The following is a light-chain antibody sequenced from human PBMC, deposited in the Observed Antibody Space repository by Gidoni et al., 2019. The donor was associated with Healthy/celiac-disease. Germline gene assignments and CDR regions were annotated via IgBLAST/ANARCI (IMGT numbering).Light chain of an antibody. CDR3: QQSYSTPRT. J-gene: IGKJ1*01. Sequence: IPMPQSPSSLSASVGDRVTITCLASQSISSYLNWYQQKPEKAPKLLIYAASSLQSGVPARFSGSGSGTDFTLTISSLQPEDFATYYWQQSYSTPRTFXQXTKVEIK. CDR2: AAS. V-gene: IGKV1-39*01. CDR1: QSISSY.